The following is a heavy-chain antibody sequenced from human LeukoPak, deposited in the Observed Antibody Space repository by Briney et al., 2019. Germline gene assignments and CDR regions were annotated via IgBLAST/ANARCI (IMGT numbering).Heavy chain of an antibody. CDR1: GFTFGSYW. V-gene: IGHV3-74*01. D-gene: IGHD6-19*01. J-gene: IGHJ4*02. CDR2: INSDGSST. CDR3: ARSSPGIAVAGSGY. Sequence: HPGGSLRLSCAASGFTFGSYWMHWVRQAPGKGLVWVSRINSDGSSTTYADSVKGRFTISRDNAKNTLYLQMNSLRAEDTAVYYCARSSPGIAVAGSGYWGQGTLVTVSS.